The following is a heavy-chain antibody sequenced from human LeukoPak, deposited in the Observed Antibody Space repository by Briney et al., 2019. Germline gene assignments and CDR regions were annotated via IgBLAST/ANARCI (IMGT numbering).Heavy chain of an antibody. J-gene: IGHJ5*02. CDR2: MNPNSGNT. CDR3: ARALVVAATPGYWFDP. D-gene: IGHD2-15*01. Sequence: ASAKVSCKASGYTFTSYDINWVRQATGQGLEWMGWMNPNSGNTGYAQKFQGRVTMTRSTSISTAYMELSSLRSEDTAVYYCARALVVAATPGYWFDPWGQGTLVTVSS. V-gene: IGHV1-8*01. CDR1: GYTFTSYD.